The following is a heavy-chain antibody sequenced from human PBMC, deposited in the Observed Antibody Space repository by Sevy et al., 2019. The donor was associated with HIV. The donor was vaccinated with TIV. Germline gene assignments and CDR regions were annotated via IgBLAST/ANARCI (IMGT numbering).Heavy chain of an antibody. CDR2: IWNDRSNK. V-gene: IGHV3-33*01. D-gene: IGHD3-22*01. CDR1: GFTFSSYG. CDR3: ASLPNNYYDSSGSSGDDAFDI. Sequence: GESLKISCAASGFTFSSYGMHWVRQAPGKGLEWVAVIWNDRSNKHYADSVKGRFTISRDNSKNTLYLQMNSLRAEDMAVYYCASLPNNYYDSSGSSGDDAFDIWGQGTMVTVSS. J-gene: IGHJ3*02.